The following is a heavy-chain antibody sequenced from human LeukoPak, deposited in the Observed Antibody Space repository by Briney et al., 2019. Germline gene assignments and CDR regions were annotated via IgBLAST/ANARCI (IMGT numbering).Heavy chain of an antibody. CDR2: IYYSGST. J-gene: IGHJ4*02. CDR1: GGSISSSSYY. V-gene: IGHV4-39*01. CDR3: ARIPGYSSSLLTPGGYFDY. D-gene: IGHD6-13*01. Sequence: SETLSLTCTVSGGSISSSSYYWGWIRQPPGKGLEWIGSIYYSGSTYYNPSLKSRVTIPVDTSKNQFSLKLSSVTAADTAVYYCARIPGYSSSLLTPGGYFDYWGQGTLVTVSS.